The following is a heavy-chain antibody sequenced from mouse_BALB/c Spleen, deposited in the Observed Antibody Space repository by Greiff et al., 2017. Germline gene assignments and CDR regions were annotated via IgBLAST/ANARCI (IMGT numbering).Heavy chain of an antibody. CDR2: ISSGSSTI. D-gene: IGHD2-2*01. J-gene: IGHJ1*01. CDR1: GFTFSSFG. CDR3: ARERSYGYHWYFDV. Sequence: EVKLVESGGGLVQPGGSRKLSCAASGFTFSSFGMHWVRQAPEKGLEWVAYISSGSSTIYYADTVKGRFTISRDNPKNTLFLQMTSLRSEDTAMYYCARERSYGYHWYFDVWGAGTTVTVSS. V-gene: IGHV5-17*02.